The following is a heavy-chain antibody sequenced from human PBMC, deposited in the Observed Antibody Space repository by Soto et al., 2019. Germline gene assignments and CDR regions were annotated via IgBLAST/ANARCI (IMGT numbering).Heavy chain of an antibody. Sequence: EVQLVESGGGLVQPGGSLRLSCGASGFAFSSYEMNWVRQAPGKGLEWVSYISSTTNYIYYADSMKGRFTVSRDNAKNSVYLEMNSLSAEDTAVYYCARESEDLTSNFDYWGQGTLVTVSS. J-gene: IGHJ4*02. CDR2: ISSTTNYI. V-gene: IGHV3-48*03. CDR3: ARESEDLTSNFDY. CDR1: GFAFSSYE.